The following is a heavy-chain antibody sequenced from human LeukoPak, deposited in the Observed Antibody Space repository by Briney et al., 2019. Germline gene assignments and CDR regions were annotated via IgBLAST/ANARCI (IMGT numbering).Heavy chain of an antibody. Sequence: GGTLRLSCAASGFTFSSYGMSWVRKAPGKGLEWVSAISGSGGSTYYADSVKGRFTISRDNSKNTLYLQMNSLRAEDTAVYYCAKSISLGKVGAFDYWGQGTLVTVSS. CDR2: ISGSGGST. CDR3: AKSISLGKVGAFDY. D-gene: IGHD1-26*01. J-gene: IGHJ4*02. V-gene: IGHV3-23*01. CDR1: GFTFSSYG.